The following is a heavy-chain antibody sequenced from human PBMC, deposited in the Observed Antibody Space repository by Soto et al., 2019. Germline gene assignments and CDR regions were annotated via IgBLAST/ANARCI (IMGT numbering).Heavy chain of an antibody. CDR1: GYTFTSYG. V-gene: IGHV1-18*01. CDR3: ARDDHITTIGAFDI. D-gene: IGHD3-22*01. Sequence: ASVKVSCKASGYTFTSYGISWVRQAPGQGLEWMGWISAYNGNTNYAQKLQGRVTMTTDTSTSTAYMELRSLRSDDTAVYYCARDDHITTIGAFDIWGQGTMVTVSS. J-gene: IGHJ3*02. CDR2: ISAYNGNT.